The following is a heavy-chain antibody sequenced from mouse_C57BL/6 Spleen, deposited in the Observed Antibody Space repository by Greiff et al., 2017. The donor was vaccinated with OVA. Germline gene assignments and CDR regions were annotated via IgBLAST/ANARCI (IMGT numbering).Heavy chain of an antibody. J-gene: IGHJ1*03. D-gene: IGHD1-1*01. CDR2: IDPNSGGT. V-gene: IGHV1-72*01. CDR3: ARDPITTVVAENFDV. Sequence: QVQLKQSGAELVKPGASVKLSCKASGYTFTSYWMHWVKQRPGRGLEWIGRIDPNSGGTKYNEKFKSKATLTVDKPSSTAYMQLSSLTSEDSAVYYCARDPITTVVAENFDVWGTGTTVTVSS. CDR1: GYTFTSYW.